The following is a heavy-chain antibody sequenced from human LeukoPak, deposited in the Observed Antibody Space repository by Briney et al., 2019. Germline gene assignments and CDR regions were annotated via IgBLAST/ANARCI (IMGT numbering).Heavy chain of an antibody. D-gene: IGHD1-26*01. V-gene: IGHV3-23*01. CDR3: ARGGVGATTYVWFDP. CDR2: ISSSGGST. Sequence: GGSLRLSCAASGFTLSSYAMSWVRQAPGKGLQWVSGISSSGGSTYYVDSVKGRFTISTDNSKNTLYLQMNSLRAEDTAVYYCARGGVGATTYVWFDPWGQGTLVTVSS. J-gene: IGHJ5*02. CDR1: GFTLSSYA.